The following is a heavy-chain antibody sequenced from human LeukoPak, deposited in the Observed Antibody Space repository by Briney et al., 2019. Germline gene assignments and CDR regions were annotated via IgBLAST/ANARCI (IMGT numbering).Heavy chain of an antibody. V-gene: IGHV4-39*07. D-gene: IGHD3-22*01. CDR3: ARVPYYYDSSGFYYYYMDV. Sequence: TSETLSLTCTVSGGSISSSSYYWGWIRQPPGKGLEWIGSIYYSGSTYYNPSLKSRVTISVDTSNNHFSLRLSSVTAADTAVYYCARVPYYYDSSGFYYYYMDVWGKGTTVTISS. CDR1: GGSISSSSYY. CDR2: IYYSGST. J-gene: IGHJ6*03.